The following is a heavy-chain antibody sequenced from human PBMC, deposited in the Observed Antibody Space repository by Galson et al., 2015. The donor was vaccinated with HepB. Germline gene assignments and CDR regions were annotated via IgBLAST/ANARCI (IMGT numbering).Heavy chain of an antibody. V-gene: IGHV4-59*01. CDR3: ARVDGVDGMDV. Sequence: ETLSLTCTVSGGSMRNYHWSWIRQPPGKELEYIGDISYSGSDNYNPSLKSRVTMSIDTSKSHFSLSLRSVTAADTAVYFCARVDGVDGMDVWGQGTTVIVSS. CDR1: GGSMRNYH. D-gene: IGHD2-15*01. J-gene: IGHJ6*02. CDR2: ISYSGSD.